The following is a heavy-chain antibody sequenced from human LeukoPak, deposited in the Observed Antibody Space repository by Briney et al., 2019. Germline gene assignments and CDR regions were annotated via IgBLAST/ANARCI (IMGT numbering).Heavy chain of an antibody. D-gene: IGHD2-2*01. CDR3: ARRLTQYDCFDP. J-gene: IGHJ5*02. CDR2: TYYRSTWYN. V-gene: IGHV6-1*01. CDR1: GDSVSSNSVT. Sequence: PSQTLTLTCAISGDSVSSNSVTWNWNRPAPARGLEWLGRTYYRSTWYNDYAVSVRGRITVNADTSKYQFSLHLNSVTPEDTAVYYCARRLTQYDCFDPWGQGILVTVSS.